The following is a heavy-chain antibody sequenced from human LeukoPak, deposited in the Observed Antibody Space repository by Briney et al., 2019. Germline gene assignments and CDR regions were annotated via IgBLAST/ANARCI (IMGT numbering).Heavy chain of an antibody. Sequence: TGGSLRLSCAASGFTFSSYDMSWVCQAPGKGLEWVSGISGSGGSTYYADSVKGRFTISRDNSKNTLYLQMNSPRAEDTAVYYCAKGLLVFDYWGQGTLVTVSS. J-gene: IGHJ4*02. V-gene: IGHV3-23*01. CDR1: GFTFSSYD. CDR2: ISGSGGST. CDR3: AKGLLVFDY. D-gene: IGHD2-8*02.